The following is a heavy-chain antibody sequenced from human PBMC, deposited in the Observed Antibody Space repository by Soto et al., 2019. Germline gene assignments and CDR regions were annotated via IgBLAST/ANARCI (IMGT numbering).Heavy chain of an antibody. Sequence: GGSLRLSCAASGFIFDDCAMHWVRQVPGKGLEWVSGINWNGDNIGYADSVKGRFTISRDNAKSSLYLQMNSLRGEDTALYYCTKPLYYDSSGSYYYYAMDVWGQGTTVTVSS. CDR1: GFIFDDCA. CDR3: TKPLYYDSSGSYYYYAMDV. CDR2: INWNGDNI. D-gene: IGHD3-22*01. V-gene: IGHV3-9*01. J-gene: IGHJ6*02.